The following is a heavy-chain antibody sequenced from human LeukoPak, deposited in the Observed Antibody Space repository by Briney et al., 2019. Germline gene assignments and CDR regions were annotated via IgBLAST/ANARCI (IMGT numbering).Heavy chain of an antibody. CDR1: GYTFTSYG. J-gene: IGHJ5*02. CDR2: ISAHNGNT. Sequence: GASVKVSCKASGYTFTSYGISWVRQAPGQGLEWMGWISAHNGNTNYAQKLQGRVTMTTDTSTSTAYMELRSLRSDDTAVYYCARAKYVLPGPFEPPTLNGFDPWGQGTLVTVSS. V-gene: IGHV1-18*01. D-gene: IGHD3-10*02. CDR3: ARAKYVLPGPFEPPTLNGFDP.